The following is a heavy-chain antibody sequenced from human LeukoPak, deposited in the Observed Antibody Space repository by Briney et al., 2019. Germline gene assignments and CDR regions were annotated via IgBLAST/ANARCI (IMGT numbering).Heavy chain of an antibody. J-gene: IGHJ6*02. V-gene: IGHV1-24*01. Sequence: ASVKVSCKVSGYTLTELSMHWVRQAPGKGLEWMGGFDPEDGETIYAQKFQGRVTMTEDTSTDTAYMELSSLRSEDTAVYYCAAAIVVVPAAIRNGMDVWGQGTTVTVSS. CDR2: FDPEDGET. D-gene: IGHD2-2*01. CDR1: GYTLTELS. CDR3: AAAIVVVPAAIRNGMDV.